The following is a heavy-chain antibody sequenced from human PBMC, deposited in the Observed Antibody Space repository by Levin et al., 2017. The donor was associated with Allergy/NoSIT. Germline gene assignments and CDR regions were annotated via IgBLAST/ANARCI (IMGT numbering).Heavy chain of an antibody. CDR1: GFTFSSYA. CDR2: ISGSGGST. CDR3: AKEISGYCSGGSCVYGMDV. Sequence: GGSLRLSCAASGFTFSSYAMSWVRQAPGKGLEWVSAISGSGGSTYYADSVKGRFTISRDNSKNTLYLQMNSLRAEDTAVYYCAKEISGYCSGGSCVYGMDVWGQGTTVTVSS. D-gene: IGHD2-15*01. V-gene: IGHV3-23*01. J-gene: IGHJ6*02.